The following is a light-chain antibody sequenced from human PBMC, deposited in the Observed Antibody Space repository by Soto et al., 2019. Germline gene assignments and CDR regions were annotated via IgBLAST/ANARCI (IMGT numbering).Light chain of an antibody. J-gene: IGLJ2*01. CDR3: QSYDSNLIVV. Sequence: QSVLTQPPSVSGAPGQRVTISCTGSSSNIGAGYDVHWYQQLPGTAPKLLSYGNSNRPSGVPDRFSGSKSGTSASLAITGLQAEDEAAYYCQSYDSNLIVVFGGGTKLTVL. CDR1: SSNIGAGYD. CDR2: GNS. V-gene: IGLV1-40*01.